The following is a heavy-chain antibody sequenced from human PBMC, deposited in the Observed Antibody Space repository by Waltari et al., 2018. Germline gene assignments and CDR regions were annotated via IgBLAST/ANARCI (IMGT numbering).Heavy chain of an antibody. CDR2: IYYSGST. V-gene: IGHV4-39*01. J-gene: IGHJ5*02. CDR1: GGSISSSSYY. Sequence: QLQLQESGPGLVKPSETLSLTCTVSGGSISSSSYYWGGIRQPPGKGLEWFGSIYYSGSTYYTPPLKSRVTTSVDTSTNQFSLKLSSVTAADTAVYYCARPRGSYDQGNWFDPWGQGTLVTVSS. CDR3: ARPRGSYDQGNWFDP. D-gene: IGHD1-26*01.